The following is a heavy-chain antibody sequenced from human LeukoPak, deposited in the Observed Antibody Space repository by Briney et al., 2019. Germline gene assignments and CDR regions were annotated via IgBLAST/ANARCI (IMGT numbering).Heavy chain of an antibody. D-gene: IGHD3-10*01. CDR3: ARENYYGPGSPKNY. CDR2: ISAYNGNT. J-gene: IGHJ4*02. V-gene: IGHV1-18*01. Sequence: ASVKVSCKASGYTFTSYGISWVRQAPGQGLEWMGWISAYNGNTNYAQKLQGRVTMTTDTSTSTAYMELRSLRSDDTAMYYCARENYYGPGSPKNYWGQGTLVTVSS. CDR1: GYTFTSYG.